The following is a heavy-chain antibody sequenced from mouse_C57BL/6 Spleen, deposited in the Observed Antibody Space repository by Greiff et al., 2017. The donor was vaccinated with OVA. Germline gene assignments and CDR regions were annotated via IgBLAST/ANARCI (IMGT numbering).Heavy chain of an antibody. Sequence: VQLQQPGAELVRPGSSVKLSCKASGYTFTSYWMHWVKQRPIQGLEWIGNIDPSDSETHYNQKFKDKATLTVEKSSSTAYMQLSSLTSEDSAVYYCARGGWDEAMDYWGQGTSVTVSS. J-gene: IGHJ4*01. CDR2: IDPSDSET. CDR1: GYTFTSYW. CDR3: ARGGWDEAMDY. D-gene: IGHD4-1*01. V-gene: IGHV1-52*01.